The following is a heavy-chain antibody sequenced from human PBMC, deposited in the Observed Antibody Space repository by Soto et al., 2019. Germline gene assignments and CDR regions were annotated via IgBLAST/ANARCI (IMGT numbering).Heavy chain of an antibody. D-gene: IGHD3-10*01. CDR3: ARDRGDDYYYGMDV. CDR2: ISYDGSNK. J-gene: IGHJ6*02. Sequence: PGGSLRLSCAASGFTFSSYAMHWVRQAPGKGLEWVAVISYDGSNKYYADSVKGRFTISRDNSKNTLYLQMNSLRAEDTAVYYCARDRGDDYYYGMDVWGQGTTVTAP. CDR1: GFTFSSYA. V-gene: IGHV3-30-3*01.